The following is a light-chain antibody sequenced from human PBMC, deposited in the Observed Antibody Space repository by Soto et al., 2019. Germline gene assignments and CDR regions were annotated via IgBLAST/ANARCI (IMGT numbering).Light chain of an antibody. Sequence: DIQMTQSPSTLSASVGDRVTITFRASQSIHGWLAWYQQKPGKAPKRLIYSASSLQSGVPSRFSGSGSETEFTLTIRSLQPDDFATYCCQHYGGMWTFGQGTKVDIK. V-gene: IGKV1-5*01. J-gene: IGKJ1*01. CDR3: QHYGGMWT. CDR2: SAS. CDR1: QSIHGW.